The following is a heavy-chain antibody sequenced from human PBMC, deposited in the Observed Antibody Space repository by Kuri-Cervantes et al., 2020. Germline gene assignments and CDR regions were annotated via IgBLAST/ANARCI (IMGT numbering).Heavy chain of an antibody. J-gene: IGHJ4*02. CDR1: GGSISSCDYY. Sequence: SETLSLTCTVSGGSISSCDYYWSWIRQPPGKGVEWIGYNYYSGSTYYNPSLKSRVTISVDTSKNQFSLKLSSVTAADTAVYSCARYMKFPVGSFDYWGQGTLVTVSS. CDR2: NYYSGST. D-gene: IGHD1-26*01. V-gene: IGHV4-30-4*01. CDR3: ARYMKFPVGSFDY.